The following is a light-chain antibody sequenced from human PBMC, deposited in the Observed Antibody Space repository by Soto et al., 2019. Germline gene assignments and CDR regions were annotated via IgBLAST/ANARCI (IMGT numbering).Light chain of an antibody. V-gene: IGKV3-20*01. J-gene: IGKJ2*01. CDR3: QQYGNSPYT. CDR2: DAS. Sequence: EIVLMQSPSTLSLSPGERATLSCRASQSVSSTFLSWYQQKPGQAPRLLIFDASNRATGIPDRFSGSGSGTDFTLTISRLEPDDFAVYFCQQYGNSPYTFGQGTKLEI. CDR1: QSVSSTF.